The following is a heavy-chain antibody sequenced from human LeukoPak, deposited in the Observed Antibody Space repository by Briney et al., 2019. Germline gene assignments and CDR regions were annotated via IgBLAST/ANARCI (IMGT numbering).Heavy chain of an antibody. CDR3: AREKSTAFDY. V-gene: IGHV3-7*01. CDR1: GLTLSSYW. CDR2: IKQDGSGK. Sequence: GGSLRLSCAAPGLTLSSYWMTWVPKAPGKGLEWVANIKQDGSGKYYVDSVKGRFTISRDNAKNSLYLQMNSLRAEDTAVYYCAREKSTAFDYWGQGTLVTVSS. J-gene: IGHJ4*02.